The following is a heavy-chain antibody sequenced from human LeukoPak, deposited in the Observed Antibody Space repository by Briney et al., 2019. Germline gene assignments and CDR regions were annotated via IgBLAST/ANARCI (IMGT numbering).Heavy chain of an antibody. D-gene: IGHD3-10*01. CDR3: AKDRFITMVRGVPDY. J-gene: IGHJ4*02. CDR1: GFTFSSYG. Sequence: GRSLRLSCAASGFTFSSYGMHWVRQAPGNGLEWVAVISYDGSNKYYADSVKGRFTISRDNSKNTLYLQMNSLRAEDTAVYYCAKDRFITMVRGVPDYWGQGTLVTVSS. V-gene: IGHV3-30*18. CDR2: ISYDGSNK.